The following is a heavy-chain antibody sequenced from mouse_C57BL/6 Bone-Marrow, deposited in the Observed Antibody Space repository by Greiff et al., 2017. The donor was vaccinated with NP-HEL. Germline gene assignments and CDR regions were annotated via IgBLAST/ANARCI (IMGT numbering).Heavy chain of an antibody. Sequence: EVKLEESGGGLVQPGGSMKLSCVASGFTFSNYWMNWVRQSPEKGLEWVAQISLKSDNYATHYAESVKGRFTISRDVSKSSVYLQMNNLRAEDTGIDYCTPYDGYYDCFDYWGQGTTLTVSS. D-gene: IGHD2-3*01. CDR3: TPYDGYYDCFDY. J-gene: IGHJ2*01. V-gene: IGHV6-3*01. CDR2: ISLKSDNYAT. CDR1: GFTFSNYW.